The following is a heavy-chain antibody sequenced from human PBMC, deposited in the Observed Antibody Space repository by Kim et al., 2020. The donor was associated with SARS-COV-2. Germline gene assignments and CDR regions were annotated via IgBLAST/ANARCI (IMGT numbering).Heavy chain of an antibody. D-gene: IGHD2-15*01. CDR1: GFTFSSYS. Sequence: GGSLRLSCAASGFTFSSYSMNWVRQAPGKGLEWVSYISSSSSTIYYADSVKGRFTISRDNAKNSLYLQMTSLRDEDTAVYYCARDSCSGGSCYSPPPYYYYYGMDVWGQGTTVTVSS. J-gene: IGHJ6*02. CDR2: ISSSSSTI. V-gene: IGHV3-48*02. CDR3: ARDSCSGGSCYSPPPYYYYYGMDV.